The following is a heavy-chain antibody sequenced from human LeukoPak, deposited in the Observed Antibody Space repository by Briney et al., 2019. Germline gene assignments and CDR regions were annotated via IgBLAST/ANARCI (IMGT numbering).Heavy chain of an antibody. D-gene: IGHD2-15*01. J-gene: IGHJ4*02. Sequence: GGSLRPSCAASGFTFSSYSMNWVRQAPGKGLEWVSSISSSSSYIYYADSVKGRFTISRDNAKNSLYLQMNSLRAEDTAVYYCARDFERVVVAATPHFDYWGQGTLVTVSS. V-gene: IGHV3-21*01. CDR3: ARDFERVVVAATPHFDY. CDR2: ISSSSSYI. CDR1: GFTFSSYS.